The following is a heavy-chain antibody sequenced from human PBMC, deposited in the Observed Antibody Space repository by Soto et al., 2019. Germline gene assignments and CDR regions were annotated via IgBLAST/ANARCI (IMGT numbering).Heavy chain of an antibody. CDR2: IIPIFGTS. D-gene: IGHD6-19*01. Sequence: QVQLVQSGAEVKKPGSSVKVSCKASGGTFSSYAISWVRQAPGQGLEWMGGIIPIFGTSNYAQKFQGRVTITADKSTSTAYMDLSSLRSEDTSVYYCARLGSGWTYNWFDPWGQGTLVTVSS. J-gene: IGHJ5*02. CDR1: GGTFSSYA. V-gene: IGHV1-69*06. CDR3: ARLGSGWTYNWFDP.